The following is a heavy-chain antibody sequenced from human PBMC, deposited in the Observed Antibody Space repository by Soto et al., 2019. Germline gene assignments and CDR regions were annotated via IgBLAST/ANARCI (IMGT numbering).Heavy chain of an antibody. CDR2: ISGSGGST. CDR1: GFTFSSYA. Sequence: GGSLRLSCAASGFTFSSYAMSWVRQAPGKGLEWVSAISGSGGSTYYADSVKGRFTISRDNSKNTLYLQMNSLRAEDTAVYYCAKILYSSSHEWDYYYGMDVWGQGTTVTVSS. V-gene: IGHV3-23*01. J-gene: IGHJ6*02. CDR3: AKILYSSSHEWDYYYGMDV. D-gene: IGHD6-6*01.